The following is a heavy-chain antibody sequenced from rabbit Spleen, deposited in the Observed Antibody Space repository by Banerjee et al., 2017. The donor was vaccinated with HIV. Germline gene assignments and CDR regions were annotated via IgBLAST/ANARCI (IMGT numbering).Heavy chain of an antibody. V-gene: IGHV1S40*01. CDR2: IAGSDSAFT. Sequence: QSLEESGGDLVKPGASLTLTCTASGFSFSSGYYMCWVRQAPGKGLEWISCIAGSDSAFTYSATWAKGRFTISQTSSTTVTLQMTSLTVADTATYFCARDAGTSFSTYGMDLWGQGTLVTVS. D-gene: IGHD8-1*01. CDR1: GFSFSSGYY. J-gene: IGHJ3*01. CDR3: ARDAGTSFSTYGMDL.